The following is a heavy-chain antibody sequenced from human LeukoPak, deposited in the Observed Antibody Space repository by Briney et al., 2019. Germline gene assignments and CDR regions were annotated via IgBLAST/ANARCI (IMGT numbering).Heavy chain of an antibody. Sequence: GGSLRLSCAASGFTFSSYAMHWVRQAPGKGLEWVAVISYDGSNKYYADSVKGRFTISRDNSKNTLYLQMNSLRAEDTAVYYCAKADNYDFWSGYIYRPGFDYWGQGTLVTVSS. CDR2: ISYDGSNK. CDR1: GFTFSSYA. CDR3: AKADNYDFWSGYIYRPGFDY. V-gene: IGHV3-30*04. D-gene: IGHD3-3*01. J-gene: IGHJ4*02.